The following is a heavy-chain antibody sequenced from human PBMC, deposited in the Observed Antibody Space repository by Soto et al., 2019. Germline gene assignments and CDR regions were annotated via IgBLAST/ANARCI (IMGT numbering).Heavy chain of an antibody. D-gene: IGHD2-15*01. CDR3: ERAPTVVTPKFDY. J-gene: IGHJ4*02. CDR2: IWYDGSNK. Sequence: GGSLRLSCAAAGFSFSSYGMHWVRQAPGKGLEWVTLIWYDGSNKYYADSVKGRFTISRDNSKNTLYLQMNSLRAEDTAMYYCERAPTVVTPKFDYWGQGTLVTVSS. CDR1: GFSFSSYG. V-gene: IGHV3-33*01.